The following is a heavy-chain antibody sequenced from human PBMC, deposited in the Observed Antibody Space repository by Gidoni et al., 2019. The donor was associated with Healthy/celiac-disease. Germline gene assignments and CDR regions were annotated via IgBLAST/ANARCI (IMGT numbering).Heavy chain of an antibody. CDR1: GVTFSSYA. D-gene: IGHD3-16*01. CDR2: IIPIFGTA. J-gene: IGHJ4*02. V-gene: IGHV1-69*06. Sequence: QVQLVQSGAEVKKPGSSVKVSCKASGVTFSSYASSWVRQAPGQGLEWMGGIIPIFGTANYAQKFQGRVTITADKSTSTAYMELSSLRSEDTAVYYCASGGGDYSQGAARFYFDYWGQGTLVTVSS. CDR3: ASGGGDYSQGAARFYFDY.